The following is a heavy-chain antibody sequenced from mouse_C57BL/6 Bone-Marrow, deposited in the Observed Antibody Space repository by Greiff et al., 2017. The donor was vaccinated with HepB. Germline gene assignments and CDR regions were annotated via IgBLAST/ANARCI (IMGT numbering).Heavy chain of an antibody. Sequence: QVTLKESGPGILQSSQTLSLTCSFSGFSLSTSGMGVSWIRQPSGKGLEWLAHIYWDDDKRYNPSLKSRLTISKDTSRNQVFLKITSVDTADTATYYCARSGVYYGSSYEGYFDYWGQGTTLTVSS. J-gene: IGHJ2*01. CDR1: GFSLSTSGMG. CDR2: IYWDDDK. V-gene: IGHV8-12*01. D-gene: IGHD1-1*01. CDR3: ARSGVYYGSSYEGYFDY.